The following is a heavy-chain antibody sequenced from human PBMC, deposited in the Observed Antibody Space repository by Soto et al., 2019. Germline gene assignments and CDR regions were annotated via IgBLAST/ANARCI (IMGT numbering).Heavy chain of an antibody. J-gene: IGHJ6*02. CDR1: GGTFSSYA. D-gene: IGHD3-10*01. CDR2: IIPIFGTA. CDR3: ARALLSMVRGIYYYYYYGMDV. Sequence: QVQLVQSGAEVKKPGSSVKVSCKASGGTFSSYAISWVRQAPGQGLEWMGGIIPIFGTANYAQKLQGRVTITADKSTSTAYMELSSLRSEDTAVYYCARALLSMVRGIYYYYYYGMDVWGQGTTVTVSS. V-gene: IGHV1-69*06.